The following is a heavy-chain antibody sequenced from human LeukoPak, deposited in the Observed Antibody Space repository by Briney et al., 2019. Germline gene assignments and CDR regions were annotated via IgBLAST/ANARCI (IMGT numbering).Heavy chain of an antibody. CDR3: TRDVSSSQPGGFDY. CDR1: EVTFSRDS. J-gene: IGHJ4*01. D-gene: IGHD1-26*01. V-gene: IGHV3-21*01. Sequence: PGGSLRLSCAASEVTFSRDSMNWVRQAPGEGLEWGSTISSTRTYIYYAHSVRGRFTISIDNTNNAVDLQINSLPADDPAVYYCTRDVSSSQPGGFDYWGHGSLVTVSS. CDR2: ISSTRTYI.